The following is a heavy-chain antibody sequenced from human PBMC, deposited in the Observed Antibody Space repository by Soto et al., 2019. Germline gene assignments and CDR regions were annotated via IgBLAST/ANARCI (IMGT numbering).Heavy chain of an antibody. CDR2: IGTSGKTI. V-gene: IGHV3-48*03. J-gene: IGHJ6*02. Sequence: EVQLVESGGGLVQAGGSLRLFCAVSGFTFSSYEMNWVRQAPGKGLEWVSYIGTSGKTIYYADSVRGRFTISRDNAKNSLYLQMNSLRAEDTALYYCAKGTATGGMDVWGQGTTVTVS. CDR1: GFTFSSYE. D-gene: IGHD2-21*02. CDR3: AKGTATGGMDV.